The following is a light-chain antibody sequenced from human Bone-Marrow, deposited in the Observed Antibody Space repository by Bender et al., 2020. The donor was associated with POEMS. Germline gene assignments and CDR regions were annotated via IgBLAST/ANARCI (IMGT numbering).Light chain of an antibody. CDR1: SSDIGGYNY. Sequence: QSALTQPASVSGAPGQSITISCTGTSSDIGGYNYVSWYQQHPGKAPKVMIYDVTNRPSGVSSRFSGSKSGNTASLSISGLQAEDEAYYYCSSFTSSSTLEVFGGGTKLTVL. V-gene: IGLV2-14*03. J-gene: IGLJ2*01. CDR2: DVT. CDR3: SSFTSSSTLEV.